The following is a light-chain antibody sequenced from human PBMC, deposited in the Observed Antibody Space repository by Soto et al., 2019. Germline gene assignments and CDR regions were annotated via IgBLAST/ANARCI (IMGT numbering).Light chain of an antibody. Sequence: QSVLTHPASGSGFPGQSITISCTGKSSDVGSYNLVSWNQQHPGKAPKLMIYAVSKRPSGVSNRFSGSKSGNTASLTISVLQAEDEADYYCCSYAGSSPLYVFRTGTKVTVL. CDR1: SSDVGSYNL. V-gene: IGLV2-23*02. CDR3: CSYAGSSPLYV. CDR2: AVS. J-gene: IGLJ1*01.